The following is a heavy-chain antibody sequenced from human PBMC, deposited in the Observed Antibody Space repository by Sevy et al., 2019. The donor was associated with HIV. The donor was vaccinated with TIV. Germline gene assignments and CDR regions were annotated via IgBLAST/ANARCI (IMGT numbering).Heavy chain of an antibody. V-gene: IGHV3-23*01. CDR2: ISGSGGST. CDR3: AKDPRGSGLLRDY. J-gene: IGHJ4*02. CDR1: GFTFSSYA. Sequence: GGSLRLSCAASGFTFSSYAMSWVRQAPGKGLEWASAISGSGGSTYYADSVKGRFTISRDNSKNTLYLQMNSLRAEDTAVYYCAKDPRGSGLLRDYWGQGTLVTVSS. D-gene: IGHD3-16*01.